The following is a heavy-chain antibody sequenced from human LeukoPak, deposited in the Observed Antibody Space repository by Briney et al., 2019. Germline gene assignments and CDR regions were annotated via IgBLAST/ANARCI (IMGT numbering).Heavy chain of an antibody. Sequence: SETLSLTCAAYGGSFSGYYWSWIRQPPGEGLEWIGEINHSGSTNYNPSLKSRVTISVDTSKNQFSLKLSSVTAADTAVYYCARGGGYYGSGSPKNWFDPWGQGTLVTVSS. D-gene: IGHD3-10*01. CDR2: INHSGST. CDR3: ARGGGYYGSGSPKNWFDP. J-gene: IGHJ5*02. V-gene: IGHV4-34*01. CDR1: GGSFSGYY.